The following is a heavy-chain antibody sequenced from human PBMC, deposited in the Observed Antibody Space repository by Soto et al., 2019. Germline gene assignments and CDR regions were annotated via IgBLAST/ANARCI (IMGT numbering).Heavy chain of an antibody. V-gene: IGHV1-46*03. D-gene: IGHD2-15*01. Sequence: ASVKVSCKASGYTFTSYYMHWVRQAPGQGLEWMGIINPSGGSTSYAQKFQGRVTMTRDTSTSTVYMELSSLRSEDTAVYYCAREGTAQSDIVVVVAATPFAFDIWGQGTMVTVSS. CDR1: GYTFTSYY. J-gene: IGHJ3*02. CDR2: INPSGGST. CDR3: AREGTAQSDIVVVVAATPFAFDI.